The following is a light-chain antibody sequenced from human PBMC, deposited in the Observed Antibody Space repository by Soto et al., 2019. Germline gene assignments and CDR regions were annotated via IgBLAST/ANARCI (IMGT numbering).Light chain of an antibody. Sequence: QSVLTQPPSASGTPGQRVTISCSGRNSNIGSYTVNWYLQLPGTAPKLLINSDNQRPSGVPDRFSGSKSGTSASLAISGLQSEDEADYYCATWDDSLNAWVFGGGTKLTVL. CDR3: ATWDDSLNAWV. CDR1: NSNIGSYT. CDR2: SDN. J-gene: IGLJ3*02. V-gene: IGLV1-44*01.